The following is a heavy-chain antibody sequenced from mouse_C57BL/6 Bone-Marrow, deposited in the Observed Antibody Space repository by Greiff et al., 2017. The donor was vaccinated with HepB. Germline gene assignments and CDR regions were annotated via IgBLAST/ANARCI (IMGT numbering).Heavy chain of an antibody. CDR3: ARDYYGSRGYFDY. J-gene: IGHJ2*01. V-gene: IGHV5-4*03. D-gene: IGHD1-1*01. CDR2: ISDGGSYT. Sequence: EVKVEESGGGLVKPGGSLKLSCAASGFTFSSYAMSWVRQTPEKRLEWVATISDGGSYTYYPDNVKGRFTISRDNAKNNLYLQMSHLKSEDTAMYYCARDYYGSRGYFDYWGQGATLTVSS. CDR1: GFTFSSYA.